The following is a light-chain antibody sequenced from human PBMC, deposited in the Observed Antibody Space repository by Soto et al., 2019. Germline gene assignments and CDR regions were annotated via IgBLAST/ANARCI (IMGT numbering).Light chain of an antibody. CDR3: QHYNSYSEA. V-gene: IGKV1-5*01. Sequence: DIQMTQSPSSLSASVGDRVTITCRASQSISSYLNWYQQKPGTAPKLLIYHASTLESGVPSRFSGSGSGTEFTLTISSLQPDDFATYYCQHYNSYSEAFGQGTKVDIK. J-gene: IGKJ1*01. CDR2: HAS. CDR1: QSISSY.